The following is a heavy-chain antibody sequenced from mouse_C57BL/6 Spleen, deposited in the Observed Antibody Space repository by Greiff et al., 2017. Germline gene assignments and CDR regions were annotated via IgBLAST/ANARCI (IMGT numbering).Heavy chain of an antibody. V-gene: IGHV1-55*01. CDR1: GYTFTSYW. CDR3: ARSGYYYGYFDY. CDR2: IYPGSGST. Sequence: VQLQQPGAELVKPGASVKMSCKASGYTFTSYWITWVKQRPGQGLEWIGDIYPGSGSTNYNEKFKSKATLTVDTSSSTAYMQLSSLTSEDSAVYYCARSGYYYGYFDYWGQGTTLTVSS. J-gene: IGHJ2*01. D-gene: IGHD1-1*01.